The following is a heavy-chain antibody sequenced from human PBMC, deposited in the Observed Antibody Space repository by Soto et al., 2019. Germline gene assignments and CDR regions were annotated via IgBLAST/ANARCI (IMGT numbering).Heavy chain of an antibody. J-gene: IGHJ6*02. CDR3: AKYSSSSRYYYGMDV. CDR1: GFTFSSYA. D-gene: IGHD6-6*01. Sequence: EVQLLESGGGLVQPGGSLRLSCAASGFTFSSYAMSWVRQAPGKGLEWISSISGSGGSTNYADSVRGRFTISRDNSKNTGYLQVNSLRAEDTAVYYCAKYSSSSRYYYGMDVWGQGTTVTDSS. V-gene: IGHV3-23*01. CDR2: ISGSGGST.